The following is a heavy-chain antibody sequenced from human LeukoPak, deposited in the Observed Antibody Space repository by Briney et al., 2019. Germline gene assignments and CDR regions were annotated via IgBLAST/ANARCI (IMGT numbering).Heavy chain of an antibody. V-gene: IGHV3-30*03. J-gene: IGHJ1*01. CDR2: ISYDGSNK. Sequence: GGSLRLSCAASGFTFSSYGMHWVRQAPGKGLEWVAVISYDGSNKYYADSVKGRFTISRDNSKNTLYLQMNSLRAEDTAVYYCARPGSGSSGWYKAEYFQHWGQGTLVTVSS. CDR1: GFTFSSYG. D-gene: IGHD6-19*01. CDR3: ARPGSGSSGWYKAEYFQH.